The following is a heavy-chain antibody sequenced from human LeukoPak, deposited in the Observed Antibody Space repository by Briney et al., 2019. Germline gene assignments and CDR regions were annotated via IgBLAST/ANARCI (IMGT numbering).Heavy chain of an antibody. CDR1: GFTFSSYA. Sequence: GGSLRLSCAASGFTFSSYAMHWVRQAPGKGLEWVAAISYDGSNKYYADSVKGRFTISRDNSKNTLYLQMNSLRPEDTAVYYCAKTGSRGGTFRPSYYYYMDVWGEGTTVTISS. J-gene: IGHJ6*03. D-gene: IGHD3-9*01. V-gene: IGHV3-30*04. CDR2: ISYDGSNK. CDR3: AKTGSRGGTFRPSYYYYMDV.